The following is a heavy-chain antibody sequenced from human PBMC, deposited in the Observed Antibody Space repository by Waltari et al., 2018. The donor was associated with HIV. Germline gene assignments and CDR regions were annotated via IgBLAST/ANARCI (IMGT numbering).Heavy chain of an antibody. D-gene: IGHD1-26*01. Sequence: EVHLVESGGGLVQPGGSLRLSCAASGFSFSNYWMSWVRQATGKGLEWVANIKQDGSEKYYVGAVKGRFTISRGNAKNSLYLQMNSLSADDTAVYYCARDFPLEGDNGDYFDTWGQGTLVTVSS. J-gene: IGHJ4*02. CDR1: GFSFSNYW. V-gene: IGHV3-7*01. CDR3: ARDFPLEGDNGDYFDT. CDR2: IKQDGSEK.